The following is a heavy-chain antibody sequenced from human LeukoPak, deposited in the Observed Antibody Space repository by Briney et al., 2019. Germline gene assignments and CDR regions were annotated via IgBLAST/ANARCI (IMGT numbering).Heavy chain of an antibody. CDR2: IIPIFGTA. Sequence: ASVKVSCKASGGTFSSYAISWVRQAPGQGLEWMGGIIPIFGTANYAQKFQGRVTITTDESTSTAYMELSSLRSEDTAVYYCARAGTYYCDSSGYYYFDYWGQGTLVTVSS. CDR3: ARAGTYYCDSSGYYYFDY. D-gene: IGHD3-22*01. CDR1: GGTFSSYA. J-gene: IGHJ4*02. V-gene: IGHV1-69*05.